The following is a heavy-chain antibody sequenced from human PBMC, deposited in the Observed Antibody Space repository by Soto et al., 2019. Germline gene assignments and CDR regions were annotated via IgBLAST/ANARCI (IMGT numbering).Heavy chain of an antibody. Sequence: SSETLSLTCAVYGGSFSGYYWSWIRQPPGKGLEWIGEINHSGSTNYNPSLKSRVTISVDTSKNQFSLKLSSVTAADTAVYYCARALGEKYCSSTSCQYYFDYWGQGTLVTVSS. V-gene: IGHV4-34*01. J-gene: IGHJ4*02. CDR1: GGSFSGYY. CDR3: ARALGEKYCSSTSCQYYFDY. D-gene: IGHD2-2*01. CDR2: INHSGST.